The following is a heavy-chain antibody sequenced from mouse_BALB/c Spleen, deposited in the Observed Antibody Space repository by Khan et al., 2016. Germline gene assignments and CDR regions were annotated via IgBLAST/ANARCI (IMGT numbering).Heavy chain of an antibody. J-gene: IGHJ3*01. V-gene: IGHV2-9*02. CDR3: ARDENYRYDGFAY. Sequence: QVQLKESGPGLVAPSQSLSITCTVSGFSLTHYGVHWVRQPPGKGLEWLGIIWAGGSTNYHSALMSRLSISKDNSKSQVSLKMNSLQTDDTAMYYCARDENYRYDGFAYWGQGTLVTVSA. CDR1: GFSLTHYG. D-gene: IGHD2-14*01. CDR2: IWAGGST.